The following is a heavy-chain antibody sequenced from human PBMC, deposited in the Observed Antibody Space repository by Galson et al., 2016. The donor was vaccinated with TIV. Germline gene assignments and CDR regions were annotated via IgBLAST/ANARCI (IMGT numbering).Heavy chain of an antibody. Sequence: SLRLSCAASGFTVSRNYMSWVRQAPGKGLEWISIIYSGGNPYYADSVEGRFTISRDTSKNTVYLQMNSLRAEDTAVYYCARDNNWNYANDAFDLWGQGTTVTVSS. CDR3: ARDNNWNYANDAFDL. J-gene: IGHJ3*01. CDR2: IYSGGNP. D-gene: IGHD1-7*01. CDR1: GFTVSRNY. V-gene: IGHV3-53*01.